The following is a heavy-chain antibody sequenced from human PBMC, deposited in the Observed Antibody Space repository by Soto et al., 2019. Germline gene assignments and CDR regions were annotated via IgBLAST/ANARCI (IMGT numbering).Heavy chain of an antibody. Sequence: GGSLRLSCAASGFTVSSNYMSWVRQAPGKGLEWVSVIYSGGSTYYADSVKGRFTISRDNSKNTLYLQMNSLRAEDTAVYYCARGRDTIFGVVIRFGMDVWGQGTTVTVSS. J-gene: IGHJ6*02. V-gene: IGHV3-66*01. CDR3: ARGRDTIFGVVIRFGMDV. D-gene: IGHD3-3*01. CDR2: IYSGGST. CDR1: GFTVSSNY.